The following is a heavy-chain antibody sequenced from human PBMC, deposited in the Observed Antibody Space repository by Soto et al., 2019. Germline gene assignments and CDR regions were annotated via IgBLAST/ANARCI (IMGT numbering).Heavy chain of an antibody. Sequence: ASVKVSCKASGYTFTSYYMHWVRQAPGQGLEWMGIINPSGGSTSYAQKFQGRVTMTRDTSTSTVYMELSSLRSEDTSVYYCARDRGLSSFPNWFDPWGQGTLVTVSS. CDR2: INPSGGST. J-gene: IGHJ5*02. CDR1: GYTFTSYY. D-gene: IGHD6-6*01. CDR3: ARDRGLSSFPNWFDP. V-gene: IGHV1-46*01.